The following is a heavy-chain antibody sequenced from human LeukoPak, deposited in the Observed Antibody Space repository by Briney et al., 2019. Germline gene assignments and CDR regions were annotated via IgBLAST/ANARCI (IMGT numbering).Heavy chain of an antibody. J-gene: IGHJ6*02. CDR2: IGTAGDT. V-gene: IGHV3-13*01. CDR3: ARALHCSGGSCYVGPYYYYGMDV. CDR1: GFTFSSYD. D-gene: IGHD2-15*01. Sequence: TGGSLRLSCAASGFTFSSYDMHWVRQATGKGLEWVSAIGTAGDTYYPGSVKGRFTISRENAKNSLYLQMNSLRAGDTAVYYCARALHCSGGSCYVGPYYYYGMDVWGQGTTVTVSS.